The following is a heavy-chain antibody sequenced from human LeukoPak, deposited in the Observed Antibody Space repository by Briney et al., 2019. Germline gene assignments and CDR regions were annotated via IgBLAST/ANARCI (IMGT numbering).Heavy chain of an antibody. CDR1: GYTFTSYG. CDR2: ISAYNGNS. Sequence: VASVTVSFKASGYTFTSYGISWLRPAPGQGLEWMGCISAYNGNSNYARKLHGRVTKHIDTSTSADDMALRNLSSDDAAVRLFASGECVSGYQIGFDYWGEGALVTVSS. CDR3: ASGECVSGYQIGFDY. V-gene: IGHV1-18*01. J-gene: IGHJ4*02. D-gene: IGHD3-22*01.